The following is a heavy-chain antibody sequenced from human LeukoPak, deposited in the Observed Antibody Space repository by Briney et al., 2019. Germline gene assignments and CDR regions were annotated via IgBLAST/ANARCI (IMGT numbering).Heavy chain of an antibody. CDR1: GGSFDGYY. D-gene: IGHD3-22*01. V-gene: IGHV4-34*01. Sequence: SETLSLTCAVSGGSFDGYYWTWIRQPPGKGLEWIGEINHSGSTKYNPSLKSRVTISQDTSKNQFSLKLSSVTAADTAVYYCARNADDSSSYPYFDYWGQGTLVTVSS. CDR2: INHSGST. CDR3: ARNADDSSSYPYFDY. J-gene: IGHJ4*02.